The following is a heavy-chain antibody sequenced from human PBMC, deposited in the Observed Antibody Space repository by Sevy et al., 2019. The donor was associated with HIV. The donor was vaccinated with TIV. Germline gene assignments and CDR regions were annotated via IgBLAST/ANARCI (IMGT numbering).Heavy chain of an antibody. D-gene: IGHD2-8*01. CDR2: LSFGCGKI. CDR1: GFAFYEYS. V-gene: IGHV3-23*01. J-gene: IGHJ4*02. CDR3: AREGCSRPHDY. Sequence: GESLKISCAASGFAFYEYSMSWIRQAPGKGLEWVATLSFGCGKINYADSVKGRFTISRDNSKNSFYLQMDNLRVEDTDLYYCAREGCSRPHDYWGQGTRVTVSS.